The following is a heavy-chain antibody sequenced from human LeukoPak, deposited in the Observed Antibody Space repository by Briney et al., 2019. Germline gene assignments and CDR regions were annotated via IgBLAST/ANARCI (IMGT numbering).Heavy chain of an antibody. CDR1: GFTFSSYS. CDR3: AGRAKRWLQLRGAFDI. J-gene: IGHJ3*02. CDR2: ISSSSSTI. D-gene: IGHD5-24*01. V-gene: IGHV3-48*01. Sequence: PGGSLRLSWAASGFTFSSYSMNWVRQAPGKGLEWVSYISSSSSTIYYADSVKGRFTISKDNAKNSLYLQMNSLRAEDTAVYYCAGRAKRWLQLRGAFDIWGQGTMVTVSS.